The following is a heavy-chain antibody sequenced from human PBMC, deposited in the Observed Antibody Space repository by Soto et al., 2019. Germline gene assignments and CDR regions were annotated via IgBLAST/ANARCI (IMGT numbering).Heavy chain of an antibody. CDR1: GYSFTSYW. J-gene: IGHJ3*02. Sequence: GESLKISCKGSGYSFTSYWISWVRQMPGKGLEWMGRIDPSDSYTNYSPSFQGHVTISADKSISTAYLQWSSLKASDTAMYYCARLRYYDSSGYYYSGLDAFDIWGQGTMVTVSS. CDR3: ARLRYYDSSGYYYSGLDAFDI. V-gene: IGHV5-10-1*01. D-gene: IGHD3-22*01. CDR2: IDPSDSYT.